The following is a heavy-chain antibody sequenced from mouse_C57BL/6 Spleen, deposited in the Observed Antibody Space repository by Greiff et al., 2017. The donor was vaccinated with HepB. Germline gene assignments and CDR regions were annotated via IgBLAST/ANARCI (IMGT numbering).Heavy chain of an antibody. D-gene: IGHD2-12*01. CDR3: ARNMLLGAMDY. CDR2: ILSGGST. Sequence: VKLMESGPGLVQPSQSLSITCTVSGFSLTSYGVHWVRQSPGKGLEWLGVILSGGSTDYNAALISRLSISKDKSKSQVFLNMNSLQADDTAIYYCARNMLLGAMDYWGQGTSVTVSS. CDR1: GFSLTSYG. V-gene: IGHV2-2*01. J-gene: IGHJ4*01.